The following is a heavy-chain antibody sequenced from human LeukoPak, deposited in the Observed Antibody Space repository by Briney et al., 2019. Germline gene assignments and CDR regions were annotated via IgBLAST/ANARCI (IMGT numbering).Heavy chain of an antibody. CDR2: IYSGGST. Sequence: GGSLRLSCAASGFTVSSNYMSWIRQAPGKGLEWVSVIYSGGSTYYADSVKGRFTISRDNSKNTLYLQMNSLRAEDTAVYYCARTPRNYYYYMDVWGKGTTVTVSS. J-gene: IGHJ6*03. CDR1: GFTVSSNY. V-gene: IGHV3-53*01. CDR3: ARTPRNYYYYMDV.